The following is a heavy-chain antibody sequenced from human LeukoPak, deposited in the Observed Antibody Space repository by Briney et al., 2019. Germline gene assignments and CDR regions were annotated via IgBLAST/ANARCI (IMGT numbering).Heavy chain of an antibody. Sequence: PGGSLRLSCAASGFIFSDHCMNWVRQAPGKGLEWVSSISSSNSYIYYADSVKGRFTISRDNAKNSLYLQMNSLRAEDTAVYYCARDPYYYDSSGGINWGQGTLVTVSS. J-gene: IGHJ4*02. CDR3: ARDPYYYDSSGGIN. CDR2: ISSSNSYI. CDR1: GFIFSDHC. D-gene: IGHD3-22*01. V-gene: IGHV3-21*01.